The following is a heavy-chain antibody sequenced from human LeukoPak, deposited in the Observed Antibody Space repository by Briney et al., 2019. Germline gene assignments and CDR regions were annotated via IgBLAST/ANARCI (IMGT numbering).Heavy chain of an antibody. CDR3: AKDPGYCDSSVYYFDY. CDR1: GGSISSYY. CDR2: ISGSGGST. V-gene: IGHV3-23*01. J-gene: IGHJ4*02. Sequence: PSETLSLTCTVSGGSISSYYWSWVRQAPGKGLEWVSAISGSGGSTYYADSVKGRFTISRDNSKNTLYLQMNSLRAEDTAVYYCAKDPGYCDSSVYYFDYWGQGTLVTVSS. D-gene: IGHD3-22*01.